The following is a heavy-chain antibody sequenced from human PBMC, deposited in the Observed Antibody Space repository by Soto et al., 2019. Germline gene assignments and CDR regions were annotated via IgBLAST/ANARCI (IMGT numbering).Heavy chain of an antibody. J-gene: IGHJ6*03. CDR3: ARDSRRYNWNDVPTHYYYYYMDV. V-gene: IGHV1-18*01. CDR2: ISAYNGNT. Sequence: GASVKVSCKASGYTFTSYGISWVRQAPGQGLEWMGWISAYNGNTNYAQKLQGRVTMTTDTSTSTAYMELRSLRSDDTAVYYCARDSRRYNWNDVPTHYYYYYMDVWGKGTTVTVSS. CDR1: GYTFTSYG. D-gene: IGHD1-1*01.